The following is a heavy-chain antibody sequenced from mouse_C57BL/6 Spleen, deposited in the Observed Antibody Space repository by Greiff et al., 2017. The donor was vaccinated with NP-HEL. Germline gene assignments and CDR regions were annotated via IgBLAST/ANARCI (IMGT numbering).Heavy chain of an antibody. CDR1: GFTFSSYA. J-gene: IGHJ2*01. Sequence: EVKLVESGGGLVKPGGSLKLSCAASGFTFSSYAMSWVRQTPEKRLEWVATISDGGSYTYYPDNVKGRFTISRDNAKNNLYLQMSHLKSEDTAMYYCARDDYDGGHFDYWGQGTTLTVSS. CDR2: ISDGGSYT. V-gene: IGHV5-4*01. D-gene: IGHD2-4*01. CDR3: ARDDYDGGHFDY.